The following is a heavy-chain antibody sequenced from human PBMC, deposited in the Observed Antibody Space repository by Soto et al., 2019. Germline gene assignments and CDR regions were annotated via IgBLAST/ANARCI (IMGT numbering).Heavy chain of an antibody. Sequence: PSETLSLTCTVSGDSISSHYWSWIRQPPGKGLEWIGSIYYSGSTYYNPSLKSRVTVSVDTSKNQFSLRLSSVTAADTAVYYCARHPSDFWFDPWGQGTLVTVSS. CDR2: IYYSGST. CDR1: GDSISSHY. D-gene: IGHD2-21*02. V-gene: IGHV4-39*01. J-gene: IGHJ5*02. CDR3: ARHPSDFWFDP.